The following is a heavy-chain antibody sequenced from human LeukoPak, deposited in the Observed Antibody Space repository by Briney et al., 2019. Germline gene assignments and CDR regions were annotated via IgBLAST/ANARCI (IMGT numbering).Heavy chain of an antibody. CDR1: GGSISSYY. V-gene: IGHV4-4*07. CDR2: IYSSGST. Sequence: SETLSLTCTVSGGSISSYYWSWIRQPAGKGLEWLGRIYSSGSTYYNPSLKSRVTISVDTSKNQLSLKLRSVTAADTAVYYCARESNYHGSGTGWFDPWGQGTLVTVSS. D-gene: IGHD3-10*01. CDR3: ARESNYHGSGTGWFDP. J-gene: IGHJ5*02.